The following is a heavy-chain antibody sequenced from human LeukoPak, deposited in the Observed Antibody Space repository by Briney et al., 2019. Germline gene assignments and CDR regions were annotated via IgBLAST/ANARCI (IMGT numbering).Heavy chain of an antibody. D-gene: IGHD2-8*01. CDR1: GGSFSGYY. CDR3: ARASLIVYATRYYYYYMDV. CDR2: INHSGIT. J-gene: IGHJ6*03. V-gene: IGHV4-34*01. Sequence: PSETLSLTCAVYGGSFSGYYWSWIRQPPGKGLEWIGEINHSGITNYNPPLKSRVTISVDTSKNQFSLKLSSVTAADTAVYYCARASLIVYATRYYYYYMDVWGKGTTVTVSS.